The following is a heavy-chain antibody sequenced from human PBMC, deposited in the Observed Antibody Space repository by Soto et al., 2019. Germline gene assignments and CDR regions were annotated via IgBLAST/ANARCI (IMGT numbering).Heavy chain of an antibody. J-gene: IGHJ5*02. CDR1: GYTFTSYA. CDR2: INAGNGNT. D-gene: IGHD2-2*01. CDR3: ARVLPHCSSNSCTPGPWFDP. Sequence: ASVKVSCKASGYTFTSYAMHWVRQAPGQRLGWMGWINAGNGNTKYSQKFQGRVTITRDTSASTAYMELSSLRSEDTAVYYCARVLPHCSSNSCTPGPWFDPWGQGTLVTVSS. V-gene: IGHV1-3*01.